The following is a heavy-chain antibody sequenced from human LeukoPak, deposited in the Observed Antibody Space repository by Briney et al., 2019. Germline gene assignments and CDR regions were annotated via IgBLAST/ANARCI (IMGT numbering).Heavy chain of an antibody. D-gene: IGHD2-15*01. CDR1: GFSLSTSGVG. V-gene: IGHV2-5*02. Sequence: ESGPTMVKPTQNLTLTCTFSGFSLSTSGVGVGWIRQPPGKALEWLALIYWDDDKRYSPSLKSRLTITKDTSKNQVVLTMTNIDPVDTATYYCAHRRVLDAVYCSGGSCRLNWFDPWGQGTLVTVSS. J-gene: IGHJ5*02. CDR3: AHRRVLDAVYCSGGSCRLNWFDP. CDR2: IYWDDDK.